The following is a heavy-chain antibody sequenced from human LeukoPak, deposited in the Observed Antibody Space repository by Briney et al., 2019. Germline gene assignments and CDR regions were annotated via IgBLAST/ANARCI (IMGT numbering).Heavy chain of an antibody. CDR2: MNPNSGNT. D-gene: IGHD2-8*01. CDR1: GYTFTSYD. CDR3: AREGVYYYGMDV. Sequence: GASVTVSFKASGYTFTSYDINWVRQAPGQGLEWMGWMNPNSGNTGYAQKFQGRVTMTRNTSISTAYMELSSLRSEDTAVYYCAREGVYYYGMDVWGQGTTVTVSS. V-gene: IGHV1-8*01. J-gene: IGHJ6*02.